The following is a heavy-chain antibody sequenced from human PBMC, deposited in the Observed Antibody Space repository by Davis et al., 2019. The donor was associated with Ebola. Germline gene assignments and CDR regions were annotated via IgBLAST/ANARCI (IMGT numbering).Heavy chain of an antibody. CDR3: ARDTENTIFGVVMEGPFDY. D-gene: IGHD3-3*01. V-gene: IGHV3-30-3*01. J-gene: IGHJ4*02. Sequence: PGGSLRLSCAASGFTFSSYAMHWVRQAPGKGLEWVAVISYDGSNKYYADSVKGRFTISRDNSKNTLYLQMNSLRAEDTAVYYCARDTENTIFGVVMEGPFDYWGQGTLVTVSS. CDR2: ISYDGSNK. CDR1: GFTFSSYA.